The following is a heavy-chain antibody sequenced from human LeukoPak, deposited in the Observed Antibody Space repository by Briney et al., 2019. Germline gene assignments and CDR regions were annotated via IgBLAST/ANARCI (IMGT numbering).Heavy chain of an antibody. V-gene: IGHV4-39*07. CDR1: GGSISSSSYY. CDR3: ARGFTRHALDSSSWYGGPDAFDI. CDR2: IYYSGST. J-gene: IGHJ3*02. D-gene: IGHD6-13*01. Sequence: PSETLSLTCTVSGGSISSSSYYWGWIRQPPGKGLEWIGSIYYSGSTYYNPSLKSRVTISVDTSKNQFSLKLSSVTAADTAVYYCARGFTRHALDSSSWYGGPDAFDIWGQGTMVTVSS.